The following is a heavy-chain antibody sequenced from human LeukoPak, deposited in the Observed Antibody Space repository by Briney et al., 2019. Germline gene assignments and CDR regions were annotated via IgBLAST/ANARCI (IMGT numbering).Heavy chain of an antibody. Sequence: PSETLSLTCTVSGGSISRYYWSWIRQPPGKGLEWIAYIYYSGSTNYNPSLKSRVTISVDTSKNQFSLKVTSVTAADTAVYYCARTRYCSGATCYSPELFDSWGQGTLVTVS. J-gene: IGHJ4*02. CDR2: IYYSGST. V-gene: IGHV4-59*08. D-gene: IGHD2-15*01. CDR3: ARTRYCSGATCYSPELFDS. CDR1: GGSISRYY.